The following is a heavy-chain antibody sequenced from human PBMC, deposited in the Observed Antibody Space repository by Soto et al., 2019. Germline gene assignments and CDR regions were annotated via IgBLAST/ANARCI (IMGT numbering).Heavy chain of an antibody. CDR3: ARAPVFDTYYYGMDV. J-gene: IGHJ6*02. D-gene: IGHD2-8*01. V-gene: IGHV4-31*03. Sequence: SETLSLTCTVSGGSISSGGYYWSWIRQHPGKGLGWIGYIYYSGSTYYNPSLKSRVTISVDTSKNQFSLKLSSVTAADTAVYYCARAPVFDTYYYGMDVWGQGTTVTVSS. CDR2: IYYSGST. CDR1: GGSISSGGYY.